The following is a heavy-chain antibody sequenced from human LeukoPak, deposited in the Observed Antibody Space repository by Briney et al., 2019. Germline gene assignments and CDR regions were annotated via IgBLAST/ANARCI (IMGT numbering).Heavy chain of an antibody. CDR1: GFTFSSYW. Sequence: GGSLRLSCAASGFTFSSYWMHWVRQAPGKGLVWVSRINSDGSSTSYADSVKGRFTISRDNAKNTLYLQMNSLRAEDTAVYYCARGGYYYDSSGYPLGEFFDYWGQGTLVTVSS. V-gene: IGHV3-74*01. CDR2: INSDGSST. CDR3: ARGGYYYDSSGYPLGEFFDY. D-gene: IGHD3-22*01. J-gene: IGHJ4*02.